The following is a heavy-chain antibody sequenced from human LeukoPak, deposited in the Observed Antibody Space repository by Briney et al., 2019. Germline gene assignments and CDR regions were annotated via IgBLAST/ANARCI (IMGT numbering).Heavy chain of an antibody. D-gene: IGHD2-2*01. CDR1: GFTFSSYA. V-gene: IGHV3-23*01. Sequence: GGSLRLSCGASGFTFSSYAMSWVGQAPGKGREGVSAISGSGGSTYYADSVKGRFTISRDNSKNTLYLQMNSLRAEDTAVYYCAKAGCTSCYWFDPWGQGTLVTVSS. J-gene: IGHJ5*02. CDR2: ISGSGGST. CDR3: AKAGCTSCYWFDP.